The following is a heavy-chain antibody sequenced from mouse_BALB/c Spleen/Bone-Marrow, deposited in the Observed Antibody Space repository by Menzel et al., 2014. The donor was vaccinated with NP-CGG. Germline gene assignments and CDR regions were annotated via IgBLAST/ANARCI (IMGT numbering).Heavy chain of an antibody. Sequence: VQLKHSGAELAKPGASVKMSCKASGYTFTNYWMHWVKQRPGQGLEWIGYINPSTGYTEYNQKFKDKATLTADKSSSTAYMQLSSLTSEDSAVYYCARIYYYGRDYWGQGTTLTVSS. D-gene: IGHD1-1*01. CDR3: ARIYYYGRDY. V-gene: IGHV1-7*01. CDR1: GYTFTNYW. CDR2: INPSTGYT. J-gene: IGHJ2*01.